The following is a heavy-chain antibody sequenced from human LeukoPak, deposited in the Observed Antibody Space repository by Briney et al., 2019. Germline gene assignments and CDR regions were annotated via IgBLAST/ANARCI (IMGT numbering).Heavy chain of an antibody. CDR1: GFTFSDYY. Sequence: RARGSLRLSCAASGFTFSDYYMSWVRQAPGKGLEWVSYISSSGSTIYYADCVKGRFTISRDNAKNSLYLQMNSLRAEDTAVYYCAREYYDFWSGYLAREYYFDYWGQGTLVTVSS. J-gene: IGHJ4*02. CDR3: AREYYDFWSGYLAREYYFDY. V-gene: IGHV3-11*01. D-gene: IGHD3-3*01. CDR2: ISSSGSTI.